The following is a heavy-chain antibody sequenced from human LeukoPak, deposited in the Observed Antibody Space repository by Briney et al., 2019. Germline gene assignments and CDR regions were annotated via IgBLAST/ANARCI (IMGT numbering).Heavy chain of an antibody. V-gene: IGHV4-59*01. J-gene: IGHJ5*02. CDR1: GGSISSYY. CDR2: IYYSGST. CDR3: ARDPTSGWFDP. Sequence: SETLSLTCTVSGGSISSYYWSWIRQPPGKGLEWNGYIYYSGSTNYNPSLKSRVTISVDTSKNQFSLKLSSVTAADTAVYYCARDPTSGWFDPWGQGTLVTVSS. D-gene: IGHD3-16*01.